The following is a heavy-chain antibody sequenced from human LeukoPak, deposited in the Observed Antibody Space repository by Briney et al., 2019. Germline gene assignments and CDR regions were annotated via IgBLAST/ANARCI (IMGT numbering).Heavy chain of an antibody. J-gene: IGHJ4*02. Sequence: GGSLRFSCAASGFTFDDYAMHWVRHAPGKGLEWVSGISWNSGSIGYADSVKGRFTISRDNAKNSLYLQMNSLRAEDTALYYCAKDMARDYGDYGFDYWGQGTLVTVSS. V-gene: IGHV3-9*01. CDR2: ISWNSGSI. D-gene: IGHD4-17*01. CDR3: AKDMARDYGDYGFDY. CDR1: GFTFDDYA.